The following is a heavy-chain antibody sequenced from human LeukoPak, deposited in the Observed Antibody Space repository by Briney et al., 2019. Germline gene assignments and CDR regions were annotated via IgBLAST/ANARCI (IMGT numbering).Heavy chain of an antibody. D-gene: IGHD3-22*01. J-gene: IGHJ3*02. CDR1: GFTFSTYS. Sequence: GGSLRLSCAASGFTFSTYSMSWVRQAPGKGLEWVSSITSSSTYIYYADSVKGRFTISRDNAKNSLYLQMNSLRPEDTAVYYCAKARDSSVPDAFDIWGQGTMVTVSS. CDR2: ITSSSTYI. V-gene: IGHV3-21*04. CDR3: AKARDSSVPDAFDI.